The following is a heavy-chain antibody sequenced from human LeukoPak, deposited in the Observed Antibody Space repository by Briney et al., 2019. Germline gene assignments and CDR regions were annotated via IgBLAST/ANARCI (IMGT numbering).Heavy chain of an antibody. Sequence: PGGSLRLSCAASGFTVSGNSMTWVRQAPGKGLEWVSFIHSGGNTYYADSVKGKFTISRDSPKNTLYLQMNSLSAEDTAVYYCAREGGPYRPLDYSGQGTLVTVAS. CDR2: IHSGGNT. J-gene: IGHJ4*02. V-gene: IGHV3-66*01. CDR3: AREGGPYRPLDY. CDR1: GFTVSGNS.